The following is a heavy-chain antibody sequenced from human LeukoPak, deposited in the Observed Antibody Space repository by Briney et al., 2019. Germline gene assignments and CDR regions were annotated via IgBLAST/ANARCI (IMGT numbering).Heavy chain of an antibody. CDR1: GFTFSSYE. D-gene: IGHD3-22*01. CDR2: INQSGSR. V-gene: IGHV4-34*01. J-gene: IGHJ4*02. CDR3: ARGRHNDYDSSGYERGLLDY. Sequence: GSLRLSCAASGFTFSSYEMNWVRQPPGKGLEWIGEINQSGSRNYNPALKSRVTISVETSKNQFSLKVNSVTAAEKSPYYCARGRHNDYDSSGYERGLLDYWGQGTLVTVSS.